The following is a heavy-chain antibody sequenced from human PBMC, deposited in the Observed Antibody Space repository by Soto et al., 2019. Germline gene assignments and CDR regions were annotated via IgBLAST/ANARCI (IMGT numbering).Heavy chain of an antibody. Sequence: GGSLRLSCAASGFTFSSFAMHWVRQAPGKGLEWVAVISDDGSNKYYADSVKGRFTVSRDNSKNTLYVQMNSLRREDTAVYYCARVEQWLYIAKFWGQGTLVTAPQ. V-gene: IGHV3-30-3*01. D-gene: IGHD6-19*01. CDR1: GFTFSSFA. CDR3: ARVEQWLYIAKF. CDR2: ISDDGSNK. J-gene: IGHJ4*02.